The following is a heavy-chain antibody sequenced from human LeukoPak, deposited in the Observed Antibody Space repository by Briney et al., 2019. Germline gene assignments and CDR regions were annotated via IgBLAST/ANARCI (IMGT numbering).Heavy chain of an antibody. CDR3: ARDQGGGYRYFDY. CDR2: INAGNGNT. CDR1: GYTFAKYA. J-gene: IGHJ4*02. Sequence: ASVKVSCKASGYTFAKYAIHWVRQAPGQRLEWMGWINAGNGNTRYSQKFQGGVTITRDTSTSTAYMELSSLRSEDTAVYYCARDQGGGYRYFDYWGQGTLVTVSS. D-gene: IGHD3-16*02. V-gene: IGHV1-3*01.